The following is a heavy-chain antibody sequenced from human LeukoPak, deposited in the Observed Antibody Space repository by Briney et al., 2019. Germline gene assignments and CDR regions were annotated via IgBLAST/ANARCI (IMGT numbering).Heavy chain of an antibody. CDR1: GYSFTSYW. Sequence: GESLKISCKGSGYSFTSYWIGWVRQMPGKGLEWMGIIYPGDSDTRYSPSFQGQVTISADKSISTAYLQWSSLKASDTAMYYCARTDCGGDCYGYFDYWGQGTLVTVSS. D-gene: IGHD2-21*02. CDR3: ARTDCGGDCYGYFDY. CDR2: IYPGDSDT. V-gene: IGHV5-51*01. J-gene: IGHJ4*02.